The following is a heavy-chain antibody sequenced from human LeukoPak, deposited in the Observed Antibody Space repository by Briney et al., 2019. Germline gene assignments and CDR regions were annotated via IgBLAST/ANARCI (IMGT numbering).Heavy chain of an antibody. CDR1: GFTFSSYA. CDR3: AKMRAIVVVVAATDY. J-gene: IGHJ4*02. Sequence: PGGSLRLSCAASGFTFSSYAMSWVRQAPGTGLEWVSAISGSGGSTYYADSVKGRFTISRDNSKNTLYLQMNSLRAEDTAVYYCAKMRAIVVVVAATDYWGQGTLVTVSS. D-gene: IGHD2-15*01. CDR2: ISGSGGST. V-gene: IGHV3-23*01.